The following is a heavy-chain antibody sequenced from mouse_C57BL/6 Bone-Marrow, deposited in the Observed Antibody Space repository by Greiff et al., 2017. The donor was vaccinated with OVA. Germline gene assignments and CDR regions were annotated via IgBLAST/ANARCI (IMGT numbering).Heavy chain of an antibody. Sequence: DVKLQESGAELVRPGASVKLSCTASGFNIKDDYMPWVKQRPEQGLEWIGWIDPENGDTEYASKFQGKATITADTSSNTAYLQLSSLTSEDTAVYYCTTPLYYGSSSFAYWGQGTLVTVSA. CDR2: IDPENGDT. CDR1: GFNIKDDY. V-gene: IGHV14-4*01. J-gene: IGHJ3*01. D-gene: IGHD1-1*01. CDR3: TTPLYYGSSSFAY.